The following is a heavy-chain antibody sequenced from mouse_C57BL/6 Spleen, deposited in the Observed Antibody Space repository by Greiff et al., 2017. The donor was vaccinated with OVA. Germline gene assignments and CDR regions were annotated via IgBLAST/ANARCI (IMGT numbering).Heavy chain of an antibody. CDR3: TRGGYDYLYYYAMDY. J-gene: IGHJ4*01. V-gene: IGHV1-15*01. Sequence: VKLQESGAELVRPGASVTLSCKASGYTFTDYEMHWVKQTPVHGLEWIGAIDPETGGTAYNQKFKGKAILTADKSSSTAYMELRSLTSEDSAVYYCTRGGYDYLYYYAMDYWGQGTSVTVSS. D-gene: IGHD2-4*01. CDR2: IDPETGGT. CDR1: GYTFTDYE.